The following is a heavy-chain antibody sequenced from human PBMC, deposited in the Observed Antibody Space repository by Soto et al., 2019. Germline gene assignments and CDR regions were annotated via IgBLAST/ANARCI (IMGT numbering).Heavy chain of an antibody. J-gene: IGHJ5*02. CDR3: ARGELMVYAIDTTPWFDP. V-gene: IGHV4-30-4*01. CDR1: GGSISSGDYY. CDR2: IYYSGST. D-gene: IGHD2-8*01. Sequence: PSETLSLTCTVSGGSISSGDYYWSWIRQPPGKGLEWIGYIYYSGSTYYNPSLKSRVTISVDTSKNQFSLKLSSVTAADTAVYYCARGELMVYAIDTTPWFDPWGQGTLVTVSS.